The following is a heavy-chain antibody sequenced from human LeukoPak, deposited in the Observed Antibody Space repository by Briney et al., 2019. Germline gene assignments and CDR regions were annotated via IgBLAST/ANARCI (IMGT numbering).Heavy chain of an antibody. D-gene: IGHD3-10*01. Sequence: GGSLRLSCAASGFTFSSYAMSWVRQAPGKGLEWVSGFSVSDKTTYYADSVKGRFTISRDNSKNTLYLQMGSLRAEDMAVYYCARAASGSGSYYNSGLNWFDPWGQGTLVTVSS. V-gene: IGHV3-23*01. CDR3: ARAASGSGSYYNSGLNWFDP. J-gene: IGHJ5*02. CDR1: GFTFSSYA. CDR2: FSVSDKTT.